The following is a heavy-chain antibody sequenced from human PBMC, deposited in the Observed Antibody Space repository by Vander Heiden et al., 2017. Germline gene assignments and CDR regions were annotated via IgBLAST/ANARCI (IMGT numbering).Heavy chain of an antibody. V-gene: IGHV3-21*01. CDR2: ISGSSGYL. CDR3: ARAFSLRDAFDM. CDR1: GFTFSGYT. J-gene: IGHJ3*02. Sequence: EVHLVESGGGLVKTGGSLSLSCAASGFTFSGYTMNWVRQAPGKGLEWVSSISGSSGYLYHADSVKGRFTISRDNAKNALYLQMNSLRAEDTAVYYCARAFSLRDAFDMWGQGTMVTVSS.